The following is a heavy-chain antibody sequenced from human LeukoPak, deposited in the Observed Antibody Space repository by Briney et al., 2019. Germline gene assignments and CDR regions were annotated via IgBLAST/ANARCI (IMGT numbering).Heavy chain of an antibody. D-gene: IGHD5-18*01. Sequence: ASVKVSCKASGGTFSSYAISWVRQAPGQGLEWMGRIIPILGIANYAQKFQGRVTITADKSTSTAYMELGSLRSEDTAVYYCARGLATAMVYYYYGMDVWGQGTTVTVSS. CDR3: ARGLATAMVYYYYGMDV. CDR1: GGTFSSYA. CDR2: IIPILGIA. J-gene: IGHJ6*02. V-gene: IGHV1-69*04.